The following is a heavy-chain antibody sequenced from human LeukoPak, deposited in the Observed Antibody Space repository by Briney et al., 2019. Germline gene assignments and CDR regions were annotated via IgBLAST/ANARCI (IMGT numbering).Heavy chain of an antibody. V-gene: IGHV3-73*01. CDR2: IRSKANSYAT. Sequence: GGSLKLSCAASGFTFSGSAMHWVRQASGKGLEWVGRIRSKANSYATAYGASVKGRFTISRDDSKNTAYLQMNSLKTEDTAVYYCTFDFWSGYWTFGSYGMDVWGQGTTVTVSS. CDR3: TFDFWSGYWTFGSYGMDV. J-gene: IGHJ6*02. D-gene: IGHD3-3*01. CDR1: GFTFSGSA.